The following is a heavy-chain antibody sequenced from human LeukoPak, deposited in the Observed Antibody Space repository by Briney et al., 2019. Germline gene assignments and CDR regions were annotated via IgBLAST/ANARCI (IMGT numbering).Heavy chain of an antibody. CDR1: GFTVSSNY. V-gene: IGHV3-53*01. Sequence: PGGSLRLSRAASGFTVSSNYMSWVRQAPGKGLEWVSVIYSGGSTYYADSVKGRFTISRDNSKNTLYLQMNSLRAEDTAVYYCARDPTIAVAGLDAFDIWGQGTMVTVSS. CDR2: IYSGGST. D-gene: IGHD6-19*01. CDR3: ARDPTIAVAGLDAFDI. J-gene: IGHJ3*02.